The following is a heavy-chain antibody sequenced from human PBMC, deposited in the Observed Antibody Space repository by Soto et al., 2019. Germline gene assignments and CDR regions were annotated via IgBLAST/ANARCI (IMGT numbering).Heavy chain of an antibody. J-gene: IGHJ5*02. D-gene: IGHD6-19*01. CDR3: AKDIGDRLAGFPPSGWFDP. CDR1: GGSISNSY. CDR2: ISYSGYT. V-gene: IGHV4-59*01. Sequence: SETLSLTCTVSGGSISNSYWSWIRQTPGKGLEWIGLISYSGYTNYNPSLRSRVTMSVDASRNKFSLKLNSVTAADTAVYYCAKDIGDRLAGFPPSGWFDPWGQGTLVTVSS.